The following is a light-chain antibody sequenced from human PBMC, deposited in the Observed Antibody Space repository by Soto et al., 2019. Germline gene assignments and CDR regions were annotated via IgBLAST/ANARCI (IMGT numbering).Light chain of an antibody. CDR3: QQYAGSPRT. J-gene: IGKJ1*01. Sequence: ELGLTQSPGTLSLSPGERGTLSCRASQNLGTLYLAWFQQKSGQAPRLLIYSASRRATGIPDRFTGSGSGTDFTLTINRVEPEDFALYFCQQYAGSPRTFGQGTKVEIK. V-gene: IGKV3-20*01. CDR2: SAS. CDR1: QNLGTLY.